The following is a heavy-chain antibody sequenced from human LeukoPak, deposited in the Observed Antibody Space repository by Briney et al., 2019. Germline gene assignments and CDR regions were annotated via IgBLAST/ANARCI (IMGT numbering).Heavy chain of an antibody. Sequence: SSETLSLTCTVSGGSISSYDWSWIRQPAGKGLEWIGRTYTSGSTNYNPSLKSRVTMSVDMSKNQFSLKLSSMIAADTAVYYCARVSSSWYQDWYFDLWGRGTLVTVPS. V-gene: IGHV4-4*07. CDR1: GGSISSYD. J-gene: IGHJ2*01. CDR2: TYTSGST. CDR3: ARVSSSWYQDWYFDL. D-gene: IGHD6-13*01.